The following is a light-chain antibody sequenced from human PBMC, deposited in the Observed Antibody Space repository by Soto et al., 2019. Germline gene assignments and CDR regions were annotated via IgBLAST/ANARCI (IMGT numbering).Light chain of an antibody. J-gene: IGLJ3*02. CDR2: RNN. CDR1: SSNIGSNY. Sequence: QSVLTQPPSASGTPGQRVTISCSGSSSNIGSNYVYWYQQLPGTAPKLLIYRNNQRPSGVPDRFSGSKSGTSASLAINGLRSEDESDYYCAAWDDSLSGWVFGGGTKVTVL. V-gene: IGLV1-47*01. CDR3: AAWDDSLSGWV.